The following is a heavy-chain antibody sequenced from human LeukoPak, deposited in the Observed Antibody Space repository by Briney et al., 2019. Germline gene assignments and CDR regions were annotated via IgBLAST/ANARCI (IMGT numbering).Heavy chain of an antibody. Sequence: GGSLRLSCAASGFTFSSYAMSWVRQAPGKGLEWVSAISGSGGSTYYADSVKGRFTISRDNSKNTLYLQMNSLKTEDTAVYYCTTDIWWLLWFGAPQADYWGQGTLVTVSS. CDR3: TTDIWWLLWFGAPQADY. CDR1: GFTFSSYA. D-gene: IGHD3-10*01. CDR2: ISGSGGST. V-gene: IGHV3-23*01. J-gene: IGHJ4*02.